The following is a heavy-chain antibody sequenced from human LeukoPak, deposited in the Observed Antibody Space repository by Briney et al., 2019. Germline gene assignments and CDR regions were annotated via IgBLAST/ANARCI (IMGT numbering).Heavy chain of an antibody. CDR1: GFTFSSYA. CDR3: AKMRGGTMIVVVIAEFDY. J-gene: IGHJ4*02. CDR2: ISGSGGST. Sequence: PGGSLRLSCAASGFTFSSYAMNWVRQAPGKGPEWVSAISGSGGSTYYADSVKGRFTISRDNSKNTLYLQMNSLRAEDTAVYYCAKMRGGTMIVVVIAEFDYWGQGTLVTVSS. D-gene: IGHD3-22*01. V-gene: IGHV3-23*01.